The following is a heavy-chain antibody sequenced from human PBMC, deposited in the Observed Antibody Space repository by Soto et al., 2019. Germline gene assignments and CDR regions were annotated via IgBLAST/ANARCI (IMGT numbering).Heavy chain of an antibody. J-gene: IGHJ5*02. V-gene: IGHV1-18*01. CDR2: ISPYNGNT. Sequence: QVQLVQSGPEVKNPGASVKVSCKASGYTFGTYGFNWVRQAPGQGLEWMGWISPYNGNTKSAESVQGRVTMTTDTYTSTAYMELRSLGYDDTAVYYCAGDAGYTHGIPVRWGYFDPWGEGTRVIVSS. CDR1: GYTFGTYG. CDR3: AGDAGYTHGIPVRWGYFDP. D-gene: IGHD6-19*01.